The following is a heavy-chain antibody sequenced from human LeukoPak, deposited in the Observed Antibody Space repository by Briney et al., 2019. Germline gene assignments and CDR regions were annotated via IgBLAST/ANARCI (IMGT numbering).Heavy chain of an antibody. Sequence: ASVKVSCKASGYTFTSYGISWVRQAPGQGLEWMGWISAYNGNTNYAQKLQGRVTMTTDTSTSTAYMELSSLRSEDTAVYYCAREGAMWSTRRRGAIFGVVITSSGSFDYWGQGTLVTVSS. V-gene: IGHV1-18*01. CDR1: GYTFTSYG. J-gene: IGHJ4*02. D-gene: IGHD3-3*01. CDR2: ISAYNGNT. CDR3: AREGAMWSTRRRGAIFGVVITSSGSFDY.